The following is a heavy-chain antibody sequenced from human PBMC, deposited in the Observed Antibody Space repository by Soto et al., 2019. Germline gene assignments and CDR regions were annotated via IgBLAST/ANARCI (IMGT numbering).Heavy chain of an antibody. D-gene: IGHD2-15*01. Sequence: SLKISCKGSGYSFTSYWIGWVRQMPGKGLEWMGIIYPSDSDTRYSPSFQGQVTISADKSVNTAYVQWSSLKASDTAMYYCATYCSGGSCYFDYWGQGTLVTVSS. CDR2: IYPSDSDT. CDR3: ATYCSGGSCYFDY. J-gene: IGHJ4*02. CDR1: GYSFTSYW. V-gene: IGHV5-51*01.